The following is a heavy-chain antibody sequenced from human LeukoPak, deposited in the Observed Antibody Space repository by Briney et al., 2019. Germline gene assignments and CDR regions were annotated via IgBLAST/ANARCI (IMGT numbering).Heavy chain of an antibody. CDR1: GNTFTNYD. J-gene: IGHJ3*02. V-gene: IGHV1-8*03. CDR2: LNPSSGST. D-gene: IGHD6-19*01. Sequence: ASVMVSCKSSGNTFTNYDINWVRQASGQGLEWMGWLNPSSGSTGYAQKFQGRVTFTRSTSITTAYMELTSLTSDDTAIYYCAGSPDCNNGDCTSATYSSGSGWYYAFDIWGQGTMVTVSS. CDR3: AGSPDCNNGDCTSATYSSGSGWYYAFDI.